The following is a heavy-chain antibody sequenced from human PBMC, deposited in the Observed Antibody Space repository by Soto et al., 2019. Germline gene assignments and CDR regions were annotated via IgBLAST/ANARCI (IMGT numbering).Heavy chain of an antibody. Sequence: EVQLLESGGGLVQPGGSLRLSCAASGFTFSSYAISWVRQAPGKGLEWVSAISGSGGSTYYADSVKGRFTISRDNSKNTLYLQMNSLRAEDTAVYYCATGRGLYYYYGMDVWGQGTTVTVSS. V-gene: IGHV3-23*01. CDR2: ISGSGGST. J-gene: IGHJ6*02. CDR3: ATGRGLYYYYGMDV. D-gene: IGHD3-10*01. CDR1: GFTFSSYA.